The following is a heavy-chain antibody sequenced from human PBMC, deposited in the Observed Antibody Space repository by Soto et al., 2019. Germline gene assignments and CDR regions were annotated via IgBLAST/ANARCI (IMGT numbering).Heavy chain of an antibody. CDR2: IIPIFGTA. Sequence: ASVKVSCKASGGTFSSYAISWVRQAPGQGLEWMGGIIPIFGTANYAQKFQGRVTITADESTSTAYMELSSLRSEDTAVYYCARADGYNVHPDCPFDYWGQGTLVTAPQ. V-gene: IGHV1-69*13. CDR3: ARADGYNVHPDCPFDY. D-gene: IGHD5-12*01. J-gene: IGHJ4*02. CDR1: GGTFSSYA.